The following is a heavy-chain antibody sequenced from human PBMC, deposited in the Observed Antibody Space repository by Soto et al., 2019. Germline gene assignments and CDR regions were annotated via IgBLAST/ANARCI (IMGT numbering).Heavy chain of an antibody. CDR3: ERFQNVVIVQAAIGVQRY. D-gene: IGHD2-2*02. Sequence: ASVKVSCKASGYTFTGYYMHWVRQARGQGLEWMGWINANSGGTNYAQKFQGRVTMTRDTSISTAYMELSRLRSDDTAVYYCERFQNVVIVQAAIGVQRYWGQRTLVTVSS. J-gene: IGHJ4*02. V-gene: IGHV1-2*02. CDR2: INANSGGT. CDR1: GYTFTGYY.